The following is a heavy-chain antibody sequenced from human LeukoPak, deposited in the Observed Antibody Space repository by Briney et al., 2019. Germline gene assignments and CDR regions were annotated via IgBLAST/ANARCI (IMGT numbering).Heavy chain of an antibody. CDR1: GGSISSGGYY. CDR3: ARGPDCSSTSCYKVKGYYYYMDV. Sequence: PSETLSLTCTVSGGSISSGGYYWSWIRQPPGKGLEWIGYIYHSVSTYYNPSLKSRVTISVDRSKNQFSLKLSSVTAADTAVYYCARGPDCSSTSCYKVKGYYYYMDVWGKGTTVTVSS. CDR2: IYHSVST. D-gene: IGHD2-2*02. V-gene: IGHV4-30-2*01. J-gene: IGHJ6*03.